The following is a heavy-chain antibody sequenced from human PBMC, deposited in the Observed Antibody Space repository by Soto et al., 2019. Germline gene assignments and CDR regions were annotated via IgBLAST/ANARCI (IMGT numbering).Heavy chain of an antibody. CDR3: ARDLGVRNGYFDY. D-gene: IGHD1-26*01. J-gene: IGHJ4*02. V-gene: IGHV3-33*01. CDR2: IWYDGSNK. Sequence: PGGSLRLSCAASGFTFSSYGMHWVRQAPGKGLEWVAVIWYDGSNKYYADSVKGRFTISRDNSKNTLYLQMNSLRAEDTAVYYCARDLGVRNGYFDYWGQGTLVTVSS. CDR1: GFTFSSYG.